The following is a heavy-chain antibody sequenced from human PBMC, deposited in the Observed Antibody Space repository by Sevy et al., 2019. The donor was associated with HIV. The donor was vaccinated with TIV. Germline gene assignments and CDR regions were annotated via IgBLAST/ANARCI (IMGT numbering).Heavy chain of an antibody. Sequence: SETLSLTCTVSGGSISNGHYYWGWMRQPPGKGLEWIGSIYYSGSTYYNPSLKSRVTISVDTSKNQFSLQLSSVTAADTAVYYCARARGQHLGLYFYYFYMDVWGTGTTVTVSS. CDR1: GGSISNGHYY. D-gene: IGHD1-26*01. CDR3: ARARGQHLGLYFYYFYMDV. V-gene: IGHV4-39*01. J-gene: IGHJ6*03. CDR2: IYYSGST.